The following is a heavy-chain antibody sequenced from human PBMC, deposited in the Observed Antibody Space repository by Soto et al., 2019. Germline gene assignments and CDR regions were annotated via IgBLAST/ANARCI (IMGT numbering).Heavy chain of an antibody. CDR2: ISAYNGNT. Sequence: ASVKVSCKASGYTFTNFGISWVRQAPGQGLEWMGWISAYNGNTNYAQKLQGRVTMTTDTFTSTAYMELRSLRSDDTAVYYCAREGRIAAAWDYWGQGTLVTVSS. J-gene: IGHJ4*02. CDR3: AREGRIAAAWDY. D-gene: IGHD6-13*01. V-gene: IGHV1-18*01. CDR1: GYTFTNFG.